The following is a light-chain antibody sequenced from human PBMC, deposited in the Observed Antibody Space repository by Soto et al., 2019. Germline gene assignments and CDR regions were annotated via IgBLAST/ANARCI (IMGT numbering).Light chain of an antibody. CDR1: QGISSY. CDR2: SVS. Sequence: DIQMTQSPSSLSASVGDSVTITCRASQGISSYLAWYQQKPGKVPKLLIYSVSTLHSGVPSRFSGSGSGTDFTLTFSSLQPEDVATYYCQKFNSAPLTFGGGTKVEIK. V-gene: IGKV1-27*01. CDR3: QKFNSAPLT. J-gene: IGKJ4*01.